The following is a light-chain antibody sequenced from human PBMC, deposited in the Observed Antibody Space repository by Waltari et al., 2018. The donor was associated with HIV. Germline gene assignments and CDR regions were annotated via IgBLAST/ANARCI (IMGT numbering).Light chain of an antibody. CDR3: QSTNVVRV. Sequence: SFELTQPPSVSVSPGQTARITCSGDALSKQLTFWYQKKPAQAPVLVIYKDTERPSGIPERCSGSTSGTTATLTISGVQAEDEADYYCQSTNVVRVFGGGTKLTVL. CDR1: ALSKQL. J-gene: IGLJ3*02. V-gene: IGLV3-25*03. CDR2: KDT.